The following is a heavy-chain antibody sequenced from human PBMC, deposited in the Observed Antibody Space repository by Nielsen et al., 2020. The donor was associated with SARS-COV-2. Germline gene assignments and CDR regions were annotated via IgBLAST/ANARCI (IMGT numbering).Heavy chain of an antibody. D-gene: IGHD3-3*01. CDR1: GFTFSSYA. CDR2: INWNGGST. J-gene: IGHJ4*02. Sequence: GESLKISCAASGFTFSSYAMSWVRQAPGKGLEWVSSINWNGGSTGYADSVKGRFTISRDNAKNSLYLQMNSLRAEDTALYHCAKLGYDFWSGDLNHQDYWGQGTLVTVSS. V-gene: IGHV3-20*01. CDR3: AKLGYDFWSGDLNHQDY.